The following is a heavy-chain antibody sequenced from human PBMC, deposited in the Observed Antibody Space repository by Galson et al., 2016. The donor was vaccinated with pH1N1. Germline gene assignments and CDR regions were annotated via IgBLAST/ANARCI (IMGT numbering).Heavy chain of an antibody. V-gene: IGHV5-51*03. CDR1: GYIFTSQW. D-gene: IGHD4-17*01. CDR2: VNPGGSTI. CDR3: ARQYDFGDYRGNAFDI. J-gene: IGHJ3*02. Sequence: SGAEVKKPGESLKISCKASGYIFTSQWIAWVRQVPGKGLEWVGVVNPGGSTIRYGPSFQGQVTISSDKSISTAYLQWISLRASDTAMYYCARQYDFGDYRGNAFDIWGQGTVVIVSS.